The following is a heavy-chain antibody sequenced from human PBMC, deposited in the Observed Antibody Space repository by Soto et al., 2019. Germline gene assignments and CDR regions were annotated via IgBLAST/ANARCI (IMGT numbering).Heavy chain of an antibody. D-gene: IGHD3-10*01. CDR2: IGASSGNT. CDR3: ARHGSGENYFVY. V-gene: IGHV1-18*04. J-gene: IGHJ4*02. CDR1: GYTFTSYG. Sequence: GASVKVSCKASGYTFTSYGISWVRQAPGQGLEWMGWIGASSGNTNYAQNLQGRVTMTTDTSTSTAYMELRSLRSDDTAVYYCARHGSGENYFVYWGQGTLVTVSS.